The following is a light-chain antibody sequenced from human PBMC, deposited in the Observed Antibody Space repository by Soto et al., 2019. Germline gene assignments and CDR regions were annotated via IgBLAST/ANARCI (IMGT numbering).Light chain of an antibody. CDR3: CSYAGSSTFLYV. CDR1: SSDVGSYNL. J-gene: IGLJ1*01. Sequence: QSALTQPASVSGSPGQSITISCTGTSSDVGSYNLVSWYQQHPGKAPKLMIYEVSKRPSGVSNRFSGSKSGNTASLTISGLQAEDEADYYCCSYAGSSTFLYVFGTGTKLTDL. CDR2: EVS. V-gene: IGLV2-23*02.